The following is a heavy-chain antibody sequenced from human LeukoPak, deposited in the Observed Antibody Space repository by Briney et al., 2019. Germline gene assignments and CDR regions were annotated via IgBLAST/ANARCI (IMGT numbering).Heavy chain of an antibody. CDR1: GFAFSSYW. CDR2: ISGSGGST. D-gene: IGHD3-3*01. Sequence: AGGSLRLSCAASGFAFSSYWMNWVRQAPGKGLEWVSAISGSGGSTYYADSVKGRFTISRDNSKNTLYLQMNSLRAEDTAVYYCAKSAYYDFWSGYDYYFDYWGQGTLVTVSS. CDR3: AKSAYYDFWSGYDYYFDY. V-gene: IGHV3-23*01. J-gene: IGHJ4*02.